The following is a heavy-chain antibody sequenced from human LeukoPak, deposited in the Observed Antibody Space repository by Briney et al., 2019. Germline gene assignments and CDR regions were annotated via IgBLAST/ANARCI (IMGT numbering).Heavy chain of an antibody. CDR3: ARVAVPYYYDSSGYLTYFDY. Sequence: GASVKVSCKASGYTFTGYYMHWVRQAPGQGLEWMGWIIPNSGGTNYAQKFQGRVTMTRDTSISTAYMELSRLRSDDTAVYYCARVAVPYYYDSSGYLTYFDYWGQGTLVTVSS. CDR1: GYTFTGYY. CDR2: IIPNSGGT. V-gene: IGHV1-2*02. D-gene: IGHD3-22*01. J-gene: IGHJ4*02.